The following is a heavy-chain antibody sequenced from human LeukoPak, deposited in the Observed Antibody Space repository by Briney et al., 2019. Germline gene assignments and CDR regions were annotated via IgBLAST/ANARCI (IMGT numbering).Heavy chain of an antibody. V-gene: IGHV4-4*02. CDR2: MHHSGRT. CDR3: ARAQEGCSRASCYLEP. Sequence: SGTLSLTCAISGASIGSTNWGIWVRQPPGKGLEWIGEMHHSGRTNYNPSLKSRITISVDKSKNQVFLRLNSVAAADTALYYCARAQEGCSRASCYLEPWGQGTLVTVSS. D-gene: IGHD2-2*01. J-gene: IGHJ5*02. CDR1: GASIGSTNW.